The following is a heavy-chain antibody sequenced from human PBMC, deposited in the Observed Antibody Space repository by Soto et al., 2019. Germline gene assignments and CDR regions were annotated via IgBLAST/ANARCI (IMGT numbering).Heavy chain of an antibody. CDR2: IYYSGSA. V-gene: IGHV4-31*03. Sequence: QVQLQESGPGLVKPSQTLSLTCTVSGGSISSGGYYWSWIRQHPGKGLEWIGYIYYSGSAYYNPSLXXRXGXXVDTSKNQFFLKLTSVTAADTAVYYCARVLLAFDPWGQGTLVTVSS. J-gene: IGHJ5*02. CDR1: GGSISSGGYY. D-gene: IGHD2-21*01. CDR3: ARVLLAFDP.